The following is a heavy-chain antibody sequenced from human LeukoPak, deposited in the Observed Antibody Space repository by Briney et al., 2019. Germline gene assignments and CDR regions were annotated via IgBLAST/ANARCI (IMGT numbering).Heavy chain of an antibody. Sequence: PGGSMRLSCAAAGFTVSSNCMSWVRQAPGKGLEWVSVIYSGGSTYYAGSVKDRFTIPRDNSQNTLYLQMNSLRAEDTAVYYYARGSMTTVTRGYYYGMDVWGQGTTVTVSS. CDR3: ARGSMTTVTRGYYYGMDV. CDR2: IYSGGST. V-gene: IGHV3-66*01. J-gene: IGHJ6*02. D-gene: IGHD4-17*01. CDR1: GFTVSSNC.